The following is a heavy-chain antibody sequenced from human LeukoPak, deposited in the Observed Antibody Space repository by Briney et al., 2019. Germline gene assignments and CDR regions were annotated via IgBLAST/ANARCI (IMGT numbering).Heavy chain of an antibody. Sequence: SETLSLTCTVSGYSISSGYYWGWIRQPPGKGLEWIGSIYHSGSTYYNPSLKSRVTISVDTSKNQFSLKLSSVTPADTAVYYCAKTAKYYYGSEIYYFFEYWGQGTLVTVSS. CDR1: GYSISSGYY. J-gene: IGHJ4*02. CDR3: AKTAKYYYGSEIYYFFEY. V-gene: IGHV4-38-2*02. D-gene: IGHD3-10*01. CDR2: IYHSGST.